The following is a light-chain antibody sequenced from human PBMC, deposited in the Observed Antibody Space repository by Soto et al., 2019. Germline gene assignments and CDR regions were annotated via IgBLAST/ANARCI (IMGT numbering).Light chain of an antibody. CDR1: RSVLYSSNNKNY. J-gene: IGKJ2*01. CDR3: QQYYSTPPT. V-gene: IGKV4-1*01. CDR2: WAS. Sequence: DIVMTQSPDSLAVSLGERATINCKSSRSVLYSSNNKNYLGWYQQKAGQPPKLLIYWASTRDSGVPDRFSGSGSATDFTLTISSLQAEDVAVYYCQQYYSTPPTFGHGTKLEIK.